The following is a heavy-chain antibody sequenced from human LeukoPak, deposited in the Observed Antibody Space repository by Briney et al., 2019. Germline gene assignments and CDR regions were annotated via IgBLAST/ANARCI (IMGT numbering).Heavy chain of an antibody. CDR3: ARSPRLVRGPAWYFDL. CDR1: GFTFSSYS. Sequence: GGSLRLSCAASGFTFSSYSMNWVRQAPGKGLEWVSYISDTSSAIYYADSVKGRFTISRDNAKNSLYLQMNSLRAEDTAVYYCARSPRLVRGPAWYFDLWGRGTLVTVSS. J-gene: IGHJ2*01. CDR2: ISDTSSAI. V-gene: IGHV3-48*04. D-gene: IGHD3-10*01.